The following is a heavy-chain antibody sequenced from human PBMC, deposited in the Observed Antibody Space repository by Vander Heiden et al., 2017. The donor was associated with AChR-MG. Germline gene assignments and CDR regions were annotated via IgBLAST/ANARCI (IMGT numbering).Heavy chain of an antibody. V-gene: IGHV3-33*01. J-gene: IGHJ4*02. CDR1: GFTFSSYG. CDR2: IWYDGSNK. D-gene: IGHD6-13*01. CDR3: ARDATQLDEYYFDY. Sequence: QVQLVESGGGVVQPGRSLRLSCAASGFTFSSYGMHWVRQAPGKGLEWVAVIWYDGSNKYYADSVKGRFTISRDNSKNTLYLQMNSLRAEDTAVYYCARDATQLDEYYFDYWGQGTLVTVSS.